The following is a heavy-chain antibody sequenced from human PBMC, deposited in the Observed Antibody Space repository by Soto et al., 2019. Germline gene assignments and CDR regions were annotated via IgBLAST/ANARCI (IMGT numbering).Heavy chain of an antibody. J-gene: IGHJ4*02. D-gene: IGHD3-16*01. CDR1: GGTFSSYA. CDR3: ARGAAGLWRRDGYKPSYFDY. Sequence: QVQLVQSGAEVKKPGSSVKVSCKASGGTFSSYAISWVRQAPGQGLEWMGGILHIFGTANYAQKFQGRVTITADESPSTAYMGLSSLISEDTAVYYWARGAAGLWRRDGYKPSYFDYWGQGTLVTVSS. CDR2: ILHIFGTA. V-gene: IGHV1-69*19.